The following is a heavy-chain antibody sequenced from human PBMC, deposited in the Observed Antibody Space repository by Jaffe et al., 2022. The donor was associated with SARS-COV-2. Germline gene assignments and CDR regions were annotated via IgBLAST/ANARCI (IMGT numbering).Heavy chain of an antibody. V-gene: IGHV3-21*01. Sequence: EVQLVESGGGLVKPGGSLRLSCAASGFTFSSYSMNWVRQAPGKGLEWVSSISSSSSYIYYADSVKGRFTISRDNAKNSLYLQMNSLRAEDTAVYYCARDLPFYESTLSGAFDIWGQGTMVTVSS. CDR1: GFTFSSYS. D-gene: IGHD3-22*01. CDR2: ISSSSSYI. CDR3: ARDLPFYESTLSGAFDI. J-gene: IGHJ3*02.